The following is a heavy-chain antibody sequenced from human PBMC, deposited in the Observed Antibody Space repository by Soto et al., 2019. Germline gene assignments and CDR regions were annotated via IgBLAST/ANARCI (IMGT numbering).Heavy chain of an antibody. V-gene: IGHV4-39*01. D-gene: IGHD5-18*01. CDR1: GGSISSSSYY. CDR2: IYYSGST. Sequence: SETLSLTCTVSGGSISSSSYYWGWIRQPPGKGLEWIGSIYYSGSTYYNPSPKSQVTISLNTSKSQFYLQLSSVTAAYTAVYYCARVVDTAMVTPPYYYYCGMDVWGEGTTVSVSS. CDR3: ARVVDTAMVTPPYYYYCGMDV. J-gene: IGHJ6*02.